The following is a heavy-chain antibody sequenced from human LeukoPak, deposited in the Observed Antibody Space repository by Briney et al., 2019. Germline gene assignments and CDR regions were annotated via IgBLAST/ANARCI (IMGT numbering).Heavy chain of an antibody. CDR1: GYTFSNYG. Sequence: GASVKVSCKASGYTFSNYGFSWVRQAPGQGLEWIGWISAYNGNTKSVQKLQGRVTMTTDTSTSTAYMELRSLRSDDTAVYYCARDHSSGYYYSGYWGQGTLVTVSS. J-gene: IGHJ4*02. V-gene: IGHV1-18*01. CDR2: ISAYNGNT. CDR3: ARDHSSGYYYSGY. D-gene: IGHD3-22*01.